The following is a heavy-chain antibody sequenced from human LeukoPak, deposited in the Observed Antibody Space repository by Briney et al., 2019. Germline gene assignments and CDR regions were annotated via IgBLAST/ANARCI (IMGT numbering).Heavy chain of an antibody. CDR2: INADGTRT. V-gene: IGHV3-74*01. J-gene: IGHJ4*02. CDR1: GFTFNNYW. CDR3: AKSGYNRFDY. Sequence: GGSLRLSCAASGFTFNNYWMHWVRQVPGKGLVWVSRINADGTRTNYVDSAKGRFTISRDNARDTLFLQMNSLGAEDTAVYYCAKSGYNRFDYWGQGTLVTVSS. D-gene: IGHD5-24*01.